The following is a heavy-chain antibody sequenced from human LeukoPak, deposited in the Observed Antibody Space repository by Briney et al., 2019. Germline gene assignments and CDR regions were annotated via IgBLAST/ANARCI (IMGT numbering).Heavy chain of an antibody. D-gene: IGHD2-15*01. J-gene: IGHJ5*02. Sequence: SQTLSLTCTVSGGSISSGSYYWSWIRQPAGKGLEWIGRIYTSGSTNYNPSLKSRVTISVDTSKNQLSLKLSSVTAADTAVYYCARGASRYCSGGSCYTYWFDPWGQGTLVTVSS. V-gene: IGHV4-61*02. CDR2: IYTSGST. CDR1: GGSISSGSYY. CDR3: ARGASRYCSGGSCYTYWFDP.